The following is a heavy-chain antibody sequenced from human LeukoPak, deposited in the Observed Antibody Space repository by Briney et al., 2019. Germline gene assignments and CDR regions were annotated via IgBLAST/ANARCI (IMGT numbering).Heavy chain of an antibody. CDR1: GGSINSYY. CDR3: ARAPLRYCSGGSCYSDFDY. CDR2: IYTSGGT. V-gene: IGHV4-4*07. D-gene: IGHD2-15*01. J-gene: IGHJ4*02. Sequence: PSETLSLTCTVSGGSINSYYWSWIRQPAGKGLEWIGRIYTSGGTNYNPSLKSRVTISIDKSKNQFSLHLSSVTAADTAVYYCARAPLRYCSGGSCYSDFDYWGQGTLVTVSS.